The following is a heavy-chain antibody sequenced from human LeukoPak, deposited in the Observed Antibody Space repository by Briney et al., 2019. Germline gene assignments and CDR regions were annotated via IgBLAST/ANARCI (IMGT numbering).Heavy chain of an antibody. CDR3: ARDRSMVRGVRPVDWFDP. J-gene: IGHJ5*02. CDR2: IYYSGST. Sequence: SSETLSLTCTVSGGSISSYYWSWIRQPPGKGLEWIGYIYYSGSTNYSPSLKSRVTISVDTSKNQFSLKLSSVTAADTAVYYCARDRSMVRGVRPVDWFDPWGQGTLVTVSS. CDR1: GGSISSYY. D-gene: IGHD3-10*01. V-gene: IGHV4-59*12.